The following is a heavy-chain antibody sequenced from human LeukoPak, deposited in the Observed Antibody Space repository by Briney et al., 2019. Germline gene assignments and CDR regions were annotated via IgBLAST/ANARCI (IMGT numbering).Heavy chain of an antibody. CDR1: GGSISSSSSY. V-gene: IGHV4-39*07. J-gene: IGHJ4*02. CDR2: IYYSGIT. CDR3: ARGKVFFGDSSYFDY. Sequence: SETLSLTCTVSGGSISSSSSYWGWIRQPPGKGLEWIGSIYYSGITYYNPSLKSRVTISIDTSKSQFSLKLNSLTAADTAVYYCARGKVFFGDSSYFDYWGQGTLVTVSS. D-gene: IGHD4-17*01.